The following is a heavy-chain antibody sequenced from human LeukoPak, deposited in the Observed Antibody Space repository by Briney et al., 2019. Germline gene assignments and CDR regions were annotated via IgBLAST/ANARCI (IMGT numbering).Heavy chain of an antibody. D-gene: IGHD2/OR15-2a*01. Sequence: SETLSLTCTVSGGSISSYYWSWIRQPPGRGLEWIGYIYYSGSTNYNPSLKSRVTISVDTSKNQFSLKLSSVTAADTAVYYCAREGPPFYGITYWGQGTLVTVSS. CDR3: AREGPPFYGITY. V-gene: IGHV4-59*01. CDR1: GGSISSYY. CDR2: IYYSGST. J-gene: IGHJ4*02.